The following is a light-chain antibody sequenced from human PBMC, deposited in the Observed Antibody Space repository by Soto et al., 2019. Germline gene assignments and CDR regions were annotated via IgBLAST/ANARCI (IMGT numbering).Light chain of an antibody. J-gene: IGLJ2*01. Sequence: QSALTQPASVSGSPGQSITISCTGTNSDVGGYDYVSWYQQHPGKAPKLIILHVSNRPSGVSDRFSGSKSGNTASLTISGLQTEDEALYSCSSYSSSSARLVFGGGTKLTVL. CDR1: NSDVGGYDY. V-gene: IGLV2-14*03. CDR2: HVS. CDR3: SSYSSSSARLV.